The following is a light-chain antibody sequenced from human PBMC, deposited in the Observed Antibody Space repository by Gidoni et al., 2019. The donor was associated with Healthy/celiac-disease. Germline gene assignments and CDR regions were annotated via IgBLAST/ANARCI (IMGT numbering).Light chain of an antibody. Sequence: EIVLTQSPDTLSLSPGERATLSCRASESVSSYLAWYQQKPGQAPRLLIYDASTRATGIPARVSGSGSGTDFTLTISSLGPEDFAVYYCQQRSNWPPWTFGQGTKVEIK. CDR1: ESVSSY. CDR2: DAS. CDR3: QQRSNWPPWT. V-gene: IGKV3-11*01. J-gene: IGKJ1*01.